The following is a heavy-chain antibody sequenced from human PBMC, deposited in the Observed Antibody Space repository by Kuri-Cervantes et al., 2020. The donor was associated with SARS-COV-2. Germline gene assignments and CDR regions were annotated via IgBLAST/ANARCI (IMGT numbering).Heavy chain of an antibody. D-gene: IGHD6-13*01. CDR1: GYTFTSYD. Sequence: ASVKVSCKASGYTFTSYDINWVRQATGQGLEWMGWMNPNSGNTGYAQKFQGRVTMTRNTSRSTAYMELSSLRAEDTAVYYCARAKLPGIAAAGRARWLTYYYGMDVWGQGTTVTVSS. CDR2: MNPNSGNT. V-gene: IGHV1-8*01. CDR3: ARAKLPGIAAAGRARWLTYYYGMDV. J-gene: IGHJ6*02.